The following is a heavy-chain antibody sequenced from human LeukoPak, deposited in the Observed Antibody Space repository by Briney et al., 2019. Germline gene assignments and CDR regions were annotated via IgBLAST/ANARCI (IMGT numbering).Heavy chain of an antibody. CDR2: IYYSGST. Sequence: SETLSLTCTVSGGSISSYYWSWIRQPPGKGLEWIGYIYYSGSTNHNPSPKSRATISVDTSKIQFSLKLRSVPAADTAVYYCARDRQWLTSGESYYYCMDVWGQGTTVTVSS. CDR1: GGSISSYY. CDR3: ARDRQWLTSGESYYYCMDV. D-gene: IGHD6-19*01. J-gene: IGHJ6*02. V-gene: IGHV4-59*01.